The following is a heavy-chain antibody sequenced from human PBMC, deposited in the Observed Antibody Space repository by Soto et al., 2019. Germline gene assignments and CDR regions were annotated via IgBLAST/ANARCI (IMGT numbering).Heavy chain of an antibody. J-gene: IGHJ6*02. V-gene: IGHV1-46*01. Sequence: GASVKVSCKASGYTFTSYYMHWVRQAPRQGLEWMGIINPSGGSTSYAQKFQGRVTMTRDTSTSTVYMELSSLRSEDTAVYYCARDDAVTTDYYYYGMDVWGQGTTVTVSS. CDR1: GYTFTSYY. D-gene: IGHD4-17*01. CDR2: INPSGGST. CDR3: ARDDAVTTDYYYYGMDV.